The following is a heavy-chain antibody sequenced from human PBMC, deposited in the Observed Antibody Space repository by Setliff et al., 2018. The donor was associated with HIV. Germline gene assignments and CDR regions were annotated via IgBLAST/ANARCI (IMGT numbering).Heavy chain of an antibody. Sequence: PGGSLRLSCAASGFSFSNAWMDWVRQAPGKGLEWVSYISSDSSTTYYADSVKGRFTISRDNAKNSLYLQMNSLRAEDTALYYCAKDFDSSSWYYFDYWGQGTLVTVSS. V-gene: IGHV3-48*01. CDR3: AKDFDSSSWYYFDY. J-gene: IGHJ4*02. CDR1: GFSFSNAW. D-gene: IGHD6-13*01. CDR2: ISSDSSTT.